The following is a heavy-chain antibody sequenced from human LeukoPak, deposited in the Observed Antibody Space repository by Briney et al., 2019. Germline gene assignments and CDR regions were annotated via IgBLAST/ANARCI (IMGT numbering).Heavy chain of an antibody. D-gene: IGHD5-18*01. V-gene: IGHV3-74*01. CDR3: ARDLRGYSYGALDY. CDR2: INSDGSST. J-gene: IGHJ4*02. CDR1: GFTFSSYW. Sequence: GGSLRLSCAASGFTFSSYWMHWVRQAPGKGLVWVSRINSDGSSTSYADSVKGRFTISRDNAKNTLHLQMNSLRAEDTAVHYCARDLRGYSYGALDYWGQGTLVTVSS.